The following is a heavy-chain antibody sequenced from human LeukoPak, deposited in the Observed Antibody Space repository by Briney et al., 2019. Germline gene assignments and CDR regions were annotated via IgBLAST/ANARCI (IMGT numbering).Heavy chain of an antibody. V-gene: IGHV4-59*01. CDR1: GGSISSYY. D-gene: IGHD3-3*01. J-gene: IGHJ6*02. CDR2: IYYSGST. CDR3: ARAPTILSYGMDV. Sequence: SGTLSLTCTVSGGSISSYYWSWIRQPPGKGLEWIGYIYYSGSTNYNPSLKSRVTISVDTSKNQFSLKLSSVTAADTAVYYCARAPTILSYGMDVWGQGTTVTVSS.